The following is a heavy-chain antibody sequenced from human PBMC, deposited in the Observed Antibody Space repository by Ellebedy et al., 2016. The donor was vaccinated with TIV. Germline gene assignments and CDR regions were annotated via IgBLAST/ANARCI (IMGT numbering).Heavy chain of an antibody. CDR2: IKEDGSEK. CDR1: GFTFSSYW. Sequence: GESLKISXAASGFTFSSYWMSWVRQAPGKGLEWVANIKEDGSEKYYVDSVKGRFTISRDNAKNSVYLQMNNLRAEDTAVYDCARALGSGPCYWGQGTLVTVSS. CDR3: ARALGSGPCY. D-gene: IGHD6-19*01. V-gene: IGHV3-7*01. J-gene: IGHJ4*02.